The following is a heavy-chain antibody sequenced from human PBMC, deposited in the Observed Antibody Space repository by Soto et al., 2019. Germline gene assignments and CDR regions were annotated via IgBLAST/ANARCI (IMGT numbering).Heavy chain of an antibody. Sequence: PSETLSLTCTVPGGSVSSGNYYWSWIRQPPGKRLEWIGYFYNTRSTNYNTSLKSRVTISITASKNQFSMRMSSVTAAYTAVYYCARSMHYSDGSNYSPFDYWGQGTLATVS. CDR2: FYNTRST. V-gene: IGHV4-61*01. J-gene: IGHJ4*02. CDR1: GGSVSSGNYY. D-gene: IGHD3-22*01. CDR3: ARSMHYSDGSNYSPFDY.